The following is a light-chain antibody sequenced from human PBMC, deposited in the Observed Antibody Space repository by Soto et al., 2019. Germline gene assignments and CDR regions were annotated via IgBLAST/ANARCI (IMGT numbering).Light chain of an antibody. V-gene: IGKV3-11*01. J-gene: IGKJ4*01. CDR2: DAS. CDR3: QQRSNWLT. CDR1: QSVSNNY. Sequence: EIVLTQSPGTLSLSPGERATLSCRASQSVSNNYLAWYQQKPGQAPRLLIYDASKRATGIPARFSGSGSGTDFTLTISSLEPEDFAVYYCQQRSNWLTFGGGTKVDIK.